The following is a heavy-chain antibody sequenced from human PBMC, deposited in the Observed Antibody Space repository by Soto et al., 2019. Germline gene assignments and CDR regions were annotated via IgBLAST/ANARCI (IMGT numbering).Heavy chain of an antibody. CDR3: ARDLWGYCGTDCYPLDV. J-gene: IGHJ6*02. CDR2: MYKTGST. D-gene: IGHD2-21*02. Sequence: QVQLQESGPGLVKPSETLSLTCTVSGGSISGYYWSWIRQPPGKGLEWIGYMYKTGSTVYNPSFKSRVTISVDTSKNQFSLKLTSVTAADTAVYYCARDLWGYCGTDCYPLDVWGQGTTVTVSS. CDR1: GGSISGYY. V-gene: IGHV4-59*01.